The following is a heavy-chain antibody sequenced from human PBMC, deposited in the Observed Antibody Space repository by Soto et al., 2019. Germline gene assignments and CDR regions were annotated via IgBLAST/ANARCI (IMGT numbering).Heavy chain of an antibody. J-gene: IGHJ5*02. CDR2: INHSGKT. D-gene: IGHD2-21*01. V-gene: IGHV4-34*01. CDR3: ERGRGEFDA. Sequence: SETLSLTCAVYGASLSDNYCNWLRQPPGKGLEWIGEINHSGKTNYNPSLRSRVTILIDTSKNQLSLNLRSVSAADTAVYYCERGRGEFDAWGQGTPVTVSS. CDR1: GASLSDNY.